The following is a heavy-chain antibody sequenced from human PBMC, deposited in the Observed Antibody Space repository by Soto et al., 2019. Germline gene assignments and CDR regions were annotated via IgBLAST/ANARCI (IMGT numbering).Heavy chain of an antibody. J-gene: IGHJ4*02. CDR3: ARRGGVAAAMWGY. CDR1: GGSISSSSYY. CDR2: IYYSGST. D-gene: IGHD6-13*01. Sequence: QLQLQESGPGLVKPSETLSLTCTVSGGSISSSSYYWGWIRQPPGKGLEWIGSIYYSGSTYYNPDSNSRSPXSXAXPKTQFARKLSSVTAADTAVYYCARRGGVAAAMWGYWGQGTLVTVSS. V-gene: IGHV4-39*01.